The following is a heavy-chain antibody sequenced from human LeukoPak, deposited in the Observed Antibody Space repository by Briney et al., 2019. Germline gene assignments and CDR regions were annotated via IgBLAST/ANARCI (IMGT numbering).Heavy chain of an antibody. CDR1: GFTLSSYC. CDR2: ISGSGWCT. CDR3: AKDKVAKITARGYLDY. V-gene: IGHV3-23*01. Sequence: GTLGPSLEGPGFTLSSYCMSLVREAPGQGLEGVLAISGSGWCTYFSDPVNGRFTNSRHNSKNTLYLQMNSLRDEDTAVYHCAKDKVAKITARGYLDYWGQGTLVTVSS. J-gene: IGHJ4*02. D-gene: IGHD5-24*01.